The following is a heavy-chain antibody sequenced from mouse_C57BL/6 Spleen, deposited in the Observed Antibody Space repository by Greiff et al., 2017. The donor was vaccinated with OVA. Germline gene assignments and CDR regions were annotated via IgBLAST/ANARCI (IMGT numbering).Heavy chain of an antibody. CDR2: ISYDGSN. V-gene: IGHV3-6*01. CDR3: ARRGLRRGDYYAMDY. D-gene: IGHD2-4*01. Sequence: EVQLQQSGPGLVKPSQSLSLTCSVTGYSITSGYYWNWIRQFPGNKLEWMGYISYDGSNNYNPSLKNRISITRDTSKNQFFLKLNSVTTEDTATYYCARRGLRRGDYYAMDYWGQGTSVTVSS. J-gene: IGHJ4*01. CDR1: GYSITSGYY.